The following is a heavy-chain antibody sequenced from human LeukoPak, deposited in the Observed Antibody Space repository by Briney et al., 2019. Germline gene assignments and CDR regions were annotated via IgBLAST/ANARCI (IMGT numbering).Heavy chain of an antibody. CDR1: GYTFTGYY. V-gene: IGHV1-2*02. CDR3: ARVRGSSGWYFDL. D-gene: IGHD3-10*01. CDR2: INPNSGGP. J-gene: IGHJ2*01. Sequence: ASVKVSCKASGYTFTGYYMHWVRQAPGQGLEWMGWINPNSGGPNYAQKFQGRVTMTRDTSISTAYMELSRLRSDDTAVYYCARVRGSSGWYFDLWGRGTLVTVSS.